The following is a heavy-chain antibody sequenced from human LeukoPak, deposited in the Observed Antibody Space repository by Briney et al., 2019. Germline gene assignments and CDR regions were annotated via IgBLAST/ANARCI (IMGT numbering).Heavy chain of an antibody. CDR3: TREEGGTTVDY. CDR2: ISHSGTT. D-gene: IGHD1-1*01. CDR1: GGSISSNSYY. V-gene: IGHV4-39*07. J-gene: IGHJ4*02. Sequence: PSETLSLTCTVSGGSISSNSYYWGWIRQPPGKGLEWIGSISHSGTTYYNPSLKSRITISQDTSKNQFSLKVNSVTAADTAAYYCTREEGGTTVDYWGQGTLVTVSS.